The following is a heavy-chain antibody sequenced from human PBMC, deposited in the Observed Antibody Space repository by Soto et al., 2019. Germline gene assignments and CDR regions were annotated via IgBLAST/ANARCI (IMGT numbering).Heavy chain of an antibody. J-gene: IGHJ3*02. D-gene: IGHD4-17*01. CDR2: ISGSGGST. V-gene: IGHV3-23*01. CDR1: GFTFSSYA. CDR3: SFALRSNDAFDI. Sequence: GGSLRLSCAASGFTFSSYAMSWVRQAPGKGLEWVSAISGSGGSTYYADSVKGRFTISRDNSKNTLYLQMNSLRAEDTAVYYCSFALRSNDAFDIWGQGTMVTVSS.